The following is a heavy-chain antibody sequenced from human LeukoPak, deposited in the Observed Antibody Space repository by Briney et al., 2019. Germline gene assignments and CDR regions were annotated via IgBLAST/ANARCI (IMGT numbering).Heavy chain of an antibody. V-gene: IGHV4-38-2*02. D-gene: IGHD6-13*01. J-gene: IGHJ6*03. CDR3: ARGASSWYHYYYMDV. Sequence: PSETLSLTCTVSGYSITSGYYWGWIRQPPGKGLEWIGSIYHSGSTYYNPSLKSRVTISVDTSKNQFSLKLSSVTAADTAVYYCARGASSWYHYYYMDVWGKGTTVTVSS. CDR2: IYHSGST. CDR1: GYSITSGYY.